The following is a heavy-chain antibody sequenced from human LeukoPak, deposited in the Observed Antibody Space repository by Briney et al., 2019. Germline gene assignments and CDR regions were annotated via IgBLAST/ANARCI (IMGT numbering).Heavy chain of an antibody. CDR3: ARRGPATAMVFFFDY. V-gene: IGHV4-59*01. CDR1: GGSISSYY. CDR2: IYYSGST. Sequence: PSETLSLTCTVSGGSISSYYWSWIRQPPGKGLEWIGYIYYSGSTNYNPSLKSRVTISVDTSKNQFPLKLSSVTAADTAVYYCARRGPATAMVFFFDYWGQGTLVTVSS. J-gene: IGHJ4*02. D-gene: IGHD5-18*01.